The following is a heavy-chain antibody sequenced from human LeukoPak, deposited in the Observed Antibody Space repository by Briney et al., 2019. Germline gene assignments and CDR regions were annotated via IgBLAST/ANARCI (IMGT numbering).Heavy chain of an antibody. J-gene: IGHJ6*04. CDR1: GYTFTSYA. V-gene: IGHV1-3*01. CDR2: INAGNGNT. CDR3: ARWADLGITMVRGVQGMDV. Sequence: ASVKVSCKASGYTFTSYAMHWVRQAPGQRLGWRGWINAGNGNTKYSQKFQGRVTITRDTSASTAYMELSSLRSEDTAVYYCARWADLGITMVRGVQGMDVWGKGTTVTVSS. D-gene: IGHD3-10*01.